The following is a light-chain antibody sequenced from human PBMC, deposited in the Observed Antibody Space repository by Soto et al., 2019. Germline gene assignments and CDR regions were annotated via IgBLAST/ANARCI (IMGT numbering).Light chain of an antibody. V-gene: IGKV1-33*01. Sequence: DIQMTQSPSSLSASVGDRVTITCQASQDISNYLNWYQQKPGKAPKLLIYDASNLETGVPSRFSGSGSGTHFTFTISSLQPEDIATYYCQQYDNLPPYTFGQGTKLGIK. CDR1: QDISNY. J-gene: IGKJ2*01. CDR3: QQYDNLPPYT. CDR2: DAS.